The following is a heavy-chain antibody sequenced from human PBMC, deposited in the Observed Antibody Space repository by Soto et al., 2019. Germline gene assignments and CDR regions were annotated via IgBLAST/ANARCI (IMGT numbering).Heavy chain of an antibody. Sequence: WTWIRQPPVARLEWIGSMNQDGITNYNPSLTRRIAITLDTSKNQFSLRLTSVTSADTAVYFCARAAAYLREATFYYDGMDVWGKGTTVSVSS. CDR3: ARAAAYLREATFYYDGMDV. J-gene: IGHJ6*04. D-gene: IGHD1-26*01. V-gene: IGHV4-34*01. CDR2: MNQDGIT.